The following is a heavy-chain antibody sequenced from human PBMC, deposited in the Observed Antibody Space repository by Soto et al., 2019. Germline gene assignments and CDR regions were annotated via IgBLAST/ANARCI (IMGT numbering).Heavy chain of an antibody. CDR1: GYTFDTYG. J-gene: IGHJ4*02. V-gene: IGHV1-18*01. Sequence: ASVKVSCKASGYTFDTYGISWVRQAPGQGLEWMGWISTYTGNTKYSQKFQGRVTITRDTSASTAYMELSSLRSEDTAVYYCASLNYDILTGYSYWGQGTLVTVSS. D-gene: IGHD3-9*01. CDR2: ISTYTGNT. CDR3: ASLNYDILTGYSY.